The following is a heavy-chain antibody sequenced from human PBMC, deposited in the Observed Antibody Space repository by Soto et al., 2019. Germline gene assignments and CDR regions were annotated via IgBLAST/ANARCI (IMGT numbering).Heavy chain of an antibody. CDR1: DASRSRYN. D-gene: IGHD3-9*01. V-gene: IGHV4-59*08. CDR2: IYYSGST. CDR3: ARGVDYDILTGXYIGNWFDP. J-gene: IGHJ5*02. Sequence: SETLSLTCAVSDASRSRYNWCCILLSPRKGLEWIGYIYYSGSTNYNPSLKSRVTISVDTSKNQFSLKLSSVTAADTAVYYCARGVDYDILTGXYIGNWFDPWGQGTLVTVS.